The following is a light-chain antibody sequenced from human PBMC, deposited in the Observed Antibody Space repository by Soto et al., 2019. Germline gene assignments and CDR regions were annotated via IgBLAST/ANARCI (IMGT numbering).Light chain of an antibody. V-gene: IGKV3-15*01. Sequence: EIVMTQSPATLSVSPGERATLSCRASQSVSSNLAWYQQKPGQAPRLLIYGASTRATGIPARFSGSGSGTEFTLTISGLEPEDFAVYYCQQYGSSTGTFGQGTKVDIK. CDR2: GAS. J-gene: IGKJ1*01. CDR1: QSVSSN. CDR3: QQYGSSTGT.